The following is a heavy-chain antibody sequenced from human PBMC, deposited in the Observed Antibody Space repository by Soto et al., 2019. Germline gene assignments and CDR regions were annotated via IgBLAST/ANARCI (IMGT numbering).Heavy chain of an antibody. J-gene: IGHJ3*02. CDR3: AKIPTLRDAFDI. V-gene: IGHV3-30*18. CDR1: GFTFSSYG. CDR2: ISYDGSNK. Sequence: GGSLRLSCAASGFTFSSYGMHWVRQAPGKGLEWVAVISYDGSNKYYADSVKGRFTISRDNSKNTLYLQMNSLRAEDTAVYYCAKIPTLRDAFDIWGQGTMVTVSS.